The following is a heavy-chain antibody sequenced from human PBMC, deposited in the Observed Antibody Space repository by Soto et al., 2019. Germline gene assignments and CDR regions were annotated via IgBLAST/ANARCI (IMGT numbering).Heavy chain of an antibody. Sequence: EVQLVESGGGLVKPGRSLRLSCAASGFTFSNAWMNWVRQAPGKGLEWVGRIKSKTDGGTTDYAAPVKGRCTISRDESESTLYLKMNSIKTEDTAVYYCTTDDESKIAADLQDYYGMDVWGQGTTVTVSS. CDR1: GFTFSNAW. V-gene: IGHV3-15*07. CDR3: TTDDESKIAADLQDYYGMDV. CDR2: IKSKTDGGTT. J-gene: IGHJ6*01.